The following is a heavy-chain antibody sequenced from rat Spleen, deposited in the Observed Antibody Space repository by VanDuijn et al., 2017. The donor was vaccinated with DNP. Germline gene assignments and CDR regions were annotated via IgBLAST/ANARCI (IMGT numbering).Heavy chain of an antibody. V-gene: IGHV3-1*01. CDR1: GYSITSNY. CDR3: ARGDGSYYWSFDF. CDR2: ISYSGST. D-gene: IGHD1-12*02. J-gene: IGHJ1*01. Sequence: EVQLQESGPGLVKPSQSLSLTCSVTGYSITSNYWGWIRKFPGNKMEWIGHISYSGSTSYNPSLKSRISITRDTSKNQFFLHLNSVTAEDTATYYCARGDGSYYWSFDFWGPGTMVTVSS.